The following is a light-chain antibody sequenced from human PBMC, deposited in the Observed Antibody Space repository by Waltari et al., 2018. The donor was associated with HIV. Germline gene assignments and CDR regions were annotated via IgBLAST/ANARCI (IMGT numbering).Light chain of an antibody. CDR3: CSYTSLSTVF. CDR2: DVD. V-gene: IGLV2-14*03. J-gene: IGLJ2*01. Sequence: QSALTQPASMSGSPGQSITISCTGTNSDVGGYKAVSWYQQHPGRAPKPCIVDVDERPSGVSTRFSGSKSGNTASLTITGLQAEDEADYYCCSYTSLSTVFFAGGTKLTVL. CDR1: NSDVGGYKA.